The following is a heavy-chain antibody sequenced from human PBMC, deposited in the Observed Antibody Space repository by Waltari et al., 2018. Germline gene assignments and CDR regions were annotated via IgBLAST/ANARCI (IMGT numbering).Heavy chain of an antibody. J-gene: IGHJ5*02. CDR3: AKDSGYCSGGSCYFRLDNWFDP. CDR1: GFTFSSYA. D-gene: IGHD2-15*01. Sequence: EVQLLESGGGLVQPGGSLRLSCAASGFTFSSYAMSWVRQDPGKGLAWVSAISGSGGSTYYADSVKGRFTISRDNSKNTLYLQMNSLRAEDTAVYYCAKDSGYCSGGSCYFRLDNWFDPWGQGTLVTVSS. CDR2: ISGSGGST. V-gene: IGHV3-23*01.